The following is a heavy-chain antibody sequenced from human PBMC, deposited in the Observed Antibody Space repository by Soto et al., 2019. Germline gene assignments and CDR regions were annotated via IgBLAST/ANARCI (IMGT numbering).Heavy chain of an antibody. J-gene: IGHJ3*02. Sequence: PGGSLRLSCAASGFTFSSYSLNWVRQAPGKGIEWVSYISLSSSTISYADSVNGRFTISRDNATNSLYLQMNSLRDEETAVYYCARTYYDILTGRSDAFDIGCQGTMLTVS. CDR3: ARTYYDILTGRSDAFDI. CDR1: GFTFSSYS. CDR2: ISLSSSTI. D-gene: IGHD3-9*01. V-gene: IGHV3-48*02.